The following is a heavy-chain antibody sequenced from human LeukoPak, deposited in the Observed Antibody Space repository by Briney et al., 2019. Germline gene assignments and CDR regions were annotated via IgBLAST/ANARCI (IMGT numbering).Heavy chain of an antibody. D-gene: IGHD1-26*01. Sequence: GSLRLPCAASGFTFTSYSMNWVRQAPGKGLEWVSTISGGGGSTYYADSVKGRFTISRDNSKNTLYLQVNSLRAEDTAVYYCAKGGKWDVTPFDYWGQGTLVTVSS. CDR1: GFTFTSYS. CDR3: AKGGKWDVTPFDY. J-gene: IGHJ4*02. V-gene: IGHV3-23*01. CDR2: ISGGGGST.